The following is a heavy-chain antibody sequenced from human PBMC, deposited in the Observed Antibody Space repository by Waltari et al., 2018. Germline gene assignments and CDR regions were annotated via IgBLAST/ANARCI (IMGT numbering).Heavy chain of an antibody. CDR2: IIPIFGKG. CDR1: GGTFSSYA. V-gene: IGHV1-69*01. D-gene: IGHD4-17*01. J-gene: IGHJ4*02. CDR3: ARGEGIDYGDYYYFDY. Sequence: QVQLVQSGAEVKKPGSSVKVSCKASGGTFSSYAISWVRQAPGQGLEWMGGIIPIFGKGNYGQKSQGRVTITADESTSTAYMELSRLRSEDTAVYYCARGEGIDYGDYYYFDYWGQGTLVTVSS.